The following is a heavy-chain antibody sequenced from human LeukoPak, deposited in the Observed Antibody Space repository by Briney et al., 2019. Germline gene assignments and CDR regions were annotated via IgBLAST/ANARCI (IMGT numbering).Heavy chain of an antibody. CDR3: AKAPVGHCSGAFCYHFDS. D-gene: IGHD2-15*01. V-gene: IGHV3-23*01. CDR2: ISGDNPGT. J-gene: IGHJ4*02. CDR1: GFTFSTYA. Sequence: PGGSLRLSCAASGFTFSTYAMSWVRQTPGKGLEWVAAISGDNPGTYHANSVKGRFTISRDNSKNTLHLQMSGLRAEDTARYYCAKAPVGHCSGAFCYHFDSWGQGTLVTVLS.